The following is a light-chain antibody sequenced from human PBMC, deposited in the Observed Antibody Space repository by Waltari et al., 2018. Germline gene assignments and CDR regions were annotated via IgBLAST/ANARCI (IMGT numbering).Light chain of an antibody. CDR1: SSDIGYYNY. V-gene: IGLV2-14*03. CDR3: SSYTSSSTLVV. CDR2: DVS. Sequence: QSALTQPASVSGSPGQSITISCTGTSSDIGYYNYVSWYQQHPGKAPKLMICDVSNRPSGFSNRFSGSKSGNTASLTISGLQAEDEADYYCSSYTSSSTLVVFGGGTKLTVL. J-gene: IGLJ2*01.